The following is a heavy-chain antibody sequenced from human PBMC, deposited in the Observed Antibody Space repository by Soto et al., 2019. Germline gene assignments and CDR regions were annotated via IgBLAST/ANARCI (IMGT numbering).Heavy chain of an antibody. J-gene: IGHJ4*02. Sequence: QVHLVESGGGVVQPGGSLRLSCAASGFTFSSYAIHWVRQAPGKGLEWVAIIWFDGSNRYYADSVKGRFSISRDHSKNPLFLQMDSLRAEDTDVYYCARGQLPAATTYFDFWGQGTLVIVSS. V-gene: IGHV3-33*01. CDR2: IWFDGSNR. CDR3: ARGQLPAATTYFDF. CDR1: GFTFSSYA. D-gene: IGHD2-15*01.